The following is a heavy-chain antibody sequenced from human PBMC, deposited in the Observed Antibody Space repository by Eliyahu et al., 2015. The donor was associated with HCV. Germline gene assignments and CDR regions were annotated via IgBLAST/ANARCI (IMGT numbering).Heavy chain of an antibody. D-gene: IGHD3-22*01. CDR2: IYWNDDK. Sequence: QITLKESGPTLVKPTQTLTLTCTFXGFXLSTXGVGVGWIRQPPGKALEWLALIYWNDDKRYSPSLKSRLTITKDTSKNQVVLTMTNMDPVDTATYYCAHMGTVVVITFDENWFDPWGQGTLVTVSS. CDR1: GFXLSTXGVG. CDR3: AHMGTVVVITFDENWFDP. V-gene: IGHV2-5*01. J-gene: IGHJ5*02.